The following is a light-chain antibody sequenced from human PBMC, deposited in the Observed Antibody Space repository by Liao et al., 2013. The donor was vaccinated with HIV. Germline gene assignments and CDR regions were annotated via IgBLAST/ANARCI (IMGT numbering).Light chain of an antibody. CDR1: NLGYKS. V-gene: IGLV3-21*01. J-gene: IGLJ1*01. Sequence: SYVLTQSPSLSVAPGRTAMITCGGSNLGYKSVHWYQQRPGQAPVLIIYYDRDRPSGIPERFSGSKSGRTATLTITGTQTIDEADYFCQARDLSGSGVFGSGTKLTVL. CDR2: YDR. CDR3: QARDLSGSGV.